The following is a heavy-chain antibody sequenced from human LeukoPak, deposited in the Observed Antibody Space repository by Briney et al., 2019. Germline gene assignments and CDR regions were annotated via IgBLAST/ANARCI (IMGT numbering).Heavy chain of an antibody. Sequence: GGSLRLSCAASGFTFSSYEMNWVRQAPGKGLEWVSYISSSGSTICYADSVKGRFTISRDNAKNSLYLQMNSLRAEDTAVYYCARSTRSENFDWLLWGGAFDIWGQGTMVTVSS. V-gene: IGHV3-48*03. CDR2: ISSSGSTI. J-gene: IGHJ3*02. CDR1: GFTFSSYE. D-gene: IGHD3-9*01. CDR3: ARSTRSENFDWLLWGGAFDI.